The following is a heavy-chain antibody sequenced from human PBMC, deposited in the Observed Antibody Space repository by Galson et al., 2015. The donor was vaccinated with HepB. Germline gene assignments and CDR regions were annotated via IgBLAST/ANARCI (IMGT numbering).Heavy chain of an antibody. CDR1: GFTFSSYS. CDR2: ISSSSSTI. V-gene: IGHV3-48*01. Sequence: SLRLSCAASGFTFSSYSMNWVRQAPGKGLEWVSYISSSSSTIYYADSVKGRFTISRDNAKNSLYLQMNSLRAEDTAVYYCAREVYDFWSGYSDYWGQGTLVTVSS. J-gene: IGHJ4*02. D-gene: IGHD3-3*01. CDR3: AREVYDFWSGYSDY.